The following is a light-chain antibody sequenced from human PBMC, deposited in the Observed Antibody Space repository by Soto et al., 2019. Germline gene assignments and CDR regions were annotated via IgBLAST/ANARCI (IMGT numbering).Light chain of an antibody. J-gene: IGKJ1*01. CDR2: GAS. V-gene: IGKV3-15*01. CDR1: KSVSSN. CDR3: QQYDVWRT. Sequence: EIIMTQSPATLPVSPGERATLSCRAAKSVSSNLAWYQQKPGQAPRLLIYGASSRATGIPDRFSGSGSGTEFTLTISSLQSEDFAVYYCQQYDVWRTFGQGTNVEMK.